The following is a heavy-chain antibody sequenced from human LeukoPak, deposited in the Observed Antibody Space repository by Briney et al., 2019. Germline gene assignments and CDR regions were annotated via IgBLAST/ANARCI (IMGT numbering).Heavy chain of an antibody. CDR3: AKVEAARPGGHLVG. J-gene: IGHJ4*02. Sequence: PGGSLRLSCAASGFTVSSNYMSWVRQAPGKGLEWVSAISGSGGSTYYADSVKGRFTISRDYSKNTLYLQMNSLRAEDTAVYYCAKVEAARPGGHLVGWGQGTLVTVSS. CDR2: ISGSGGST. CDR1: GFTVSSNY. D-gene: IGHD6-6*01. V-gene: IGHV3-23*01.